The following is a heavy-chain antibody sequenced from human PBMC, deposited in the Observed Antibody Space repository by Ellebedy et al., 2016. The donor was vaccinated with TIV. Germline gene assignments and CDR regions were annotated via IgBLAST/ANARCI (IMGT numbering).Heavy chain of an antibody. CDR3: ARGMGVFGGWFDP. V-gene: IGHV4-30-2*01. Sequence: MPSETLSLTCTVSGGSISSGDYYWSWIRQPPGKGLEWIGYIYHSGTTYYNPSLTSRVTISVDTSKNQFSLRLSSVTAADTAVYYCARGMGVFGGWFDPWGQGTLVTVSS. J-gene: IGHJ5*02. CDR1: GGSISSGDYY. D-gene: IGHD3-16*01. CDR2: IYHSGTT.